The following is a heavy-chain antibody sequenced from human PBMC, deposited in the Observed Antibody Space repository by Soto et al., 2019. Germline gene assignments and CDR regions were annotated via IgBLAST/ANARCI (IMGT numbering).Heavy chain of an antibody. CDR2: INPSGGNT. CDR3: AREAGTTRQNYYYYCMDV. Sequence: ASVKVSCKASGYTFTSYYMHWVRQAPGQGLEWMGIINPSGGNTNYAQKLQGRVTMTTDTSTSTAYMELRSLRSDDTAVYYCAREAGTTRQNYYYYCMDVWGKGTTVTVSS. D-gene: IGHD1-1*01. J-gene: IGHJ6*03. V-gene: IGHV1-46*01. CDR1: GYTFTSYY.